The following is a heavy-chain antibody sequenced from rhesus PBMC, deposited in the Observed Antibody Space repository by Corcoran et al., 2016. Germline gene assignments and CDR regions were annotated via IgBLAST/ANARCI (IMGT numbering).Heavy chain of an antibody. V-gene: IGHV3-54*02. CDR2: ISCDGSKK. Sequence: EVQLVESGGGLAQPGGSLRLSCVGSGFTSSIYGFHWVRQAPGKGVGWVAVISCDGSKKNFADSVKERITISRDNSKNTLYLQMSNLRLEDTAVYYCTRFDYWGQGVLVTVSS. CDR1: GFTSSIYG. J-gene: IGHJ4*01. CDR3: TRFDY.